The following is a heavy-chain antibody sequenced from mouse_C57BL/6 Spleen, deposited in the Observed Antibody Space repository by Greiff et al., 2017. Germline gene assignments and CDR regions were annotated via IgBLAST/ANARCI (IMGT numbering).Heavy chain of an antibody. CDR3: ARPDYGSSSAWFAY. V-gene: IGHV1-59*01. J-gene: IGHJ3*01. Sequence: QVQLKQPGAELVRPGTSVKLSCKASGYTFTSYWMHWVKQRPGQGLEWIGVIDPSDSYTNYNQKFKGKATLTVDTSSSTAYMQLSSLTSEDSAVYYCARPDYGSSSAWFAYWGQGTLVTVSA. CDR2: IDPSDSYT. CDR1: GYTFTSYW. D-gene: IGHD1-1*01.